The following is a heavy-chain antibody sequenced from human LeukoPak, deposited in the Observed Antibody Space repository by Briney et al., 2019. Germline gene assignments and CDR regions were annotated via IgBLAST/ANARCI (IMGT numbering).Heavy chain of an antibody. Sequence: PSQTLSLTCTVSGGSISSGDYYWSWIRQPPGKGLEWIGYIYYSGSTYYNPSLKSRVTISVDRSKNQFSLKLSSVTAADTAVYYCARAEDSGSYYNYWGQGTLVTVSS. CDR3: ARAEDSGSYYNY. J-gene: IGHJ4*02. D-gene: IGHD1-26*01. CDR2: IYYSGST. CDR1: GGSISSGDYY. V-gene: IGHV4-30-4*01.